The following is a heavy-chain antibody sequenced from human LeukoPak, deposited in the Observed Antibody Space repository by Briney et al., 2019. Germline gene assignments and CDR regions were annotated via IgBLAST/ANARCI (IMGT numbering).Heavy chain of an antibody. J-gene: IGHJ4*02. D-gene: IGHD6-13*01. Sequence: SQTLSLTCAISGDSVSSNSAACNWIRQSPSRGLEWLGRTYYRSKWYNDYAVSVKSRITINPDTSRNQFSLQLNSVTPEDTAVYCCAAGYSSSWAPLGYWGQGTLVTVSS. V-gene: IGHV6-1*01. CDR1: GDSVSSNSAA. CDR2: TYYRSKWYN. CDR3: AAGYSSSWAPLGY.